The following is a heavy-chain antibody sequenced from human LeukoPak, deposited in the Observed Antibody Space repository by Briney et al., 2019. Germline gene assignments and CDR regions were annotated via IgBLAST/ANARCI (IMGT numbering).Heavy chain of an antibody. Sequence: GGSLRLSCTASGFAFSTYWMHWVRQAPGKGLVWVSHINGDGSTTTYADSVKGRFTISRDNAKNTLYLQMNSLRVEDTAVYYCARDRGYALDYWGQGTLVTVSS. CDR3: ARDRGYALDY. V-gene: IGHV3-74*01. CDR2: INGDGSTT. J-gene: IGHJ4*02. D-gene: IGHD2-2*01. CDR1: GFAFSTYW.